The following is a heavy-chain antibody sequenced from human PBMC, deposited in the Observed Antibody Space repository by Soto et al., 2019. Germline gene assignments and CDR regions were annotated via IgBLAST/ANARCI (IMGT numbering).Heavy chain of an antibody. CDR2: IYPDSGGT. CDR1: GYTCSGFY. V-gene: IGHV1-2*02. Sequence: ASVKVSCKTSGYTCSGFYIHWVRQAPGQGLESMGWIYPDSGGTDYAQKFQGRVTMTRDTSISTAYMELSRLRSDDTAVYYCRVTGVSEVDYWGQGTLVTVSS. D-gene: IGHD2-8*01. CDR3: RVTGVSEVDY. J-gene: IGHJ4*02.